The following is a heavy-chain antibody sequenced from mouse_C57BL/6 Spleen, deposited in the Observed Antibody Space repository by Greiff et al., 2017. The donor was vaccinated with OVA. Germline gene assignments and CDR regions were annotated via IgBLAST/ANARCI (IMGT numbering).Heavy chain of an antibody. CDR2: IDPETGGT. CDR3: TRLGYDGTYGFAY. J-gene: IGHJ3*01. V-gene: IGHV1-15*01. D-gene: IGHD2-3*01. Sequence: VQVVESGAELVRPGASVTLSCKASGYTFTDYEMHWVKQTPVHGLEWIGAIDPETGGTAYNQKFKGKAILTADKSSSTAYMELRSLTSEDSAVYYCTRLGYDGTYGFAYWGQGTLVTVSA. CDR1: GYTFTDYE.